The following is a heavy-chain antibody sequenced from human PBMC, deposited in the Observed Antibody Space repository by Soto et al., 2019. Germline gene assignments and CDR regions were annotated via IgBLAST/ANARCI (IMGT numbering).Heavy chain of an antibody. J-gene: IGHJ4*02. V-gene: IGHV4-59*01. CDR3: ARWNEVFDY. Sequence: SETLSLTCTVSGGSISSYYWSWIRQPPGKGLECIGFIYYSGSTNYNPSLKSRVTISVDTSKNQFSLKLSSVTAADMVVYYCARWNEVFDYWAQGTLVIVS. CDR2: IYYSGST. D-gene: IGHD1-1*01. CDR1: GGSISSYY.